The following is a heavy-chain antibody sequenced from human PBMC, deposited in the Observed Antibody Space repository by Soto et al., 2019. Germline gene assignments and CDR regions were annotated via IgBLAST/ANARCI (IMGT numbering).Heavy chain of an antibody. CDR2: INHSGST. D-gene: IGHD4-17*01. CDR3: ARENYGRVGFHYYGMDV. Sequence: SETLSLTCAVYGGSFSGYYWSWIRQPPGKGLEWIGEINHSGSTNYNPSLKSRVTISVDTSKNQFSLKLSSVTAADTAVYYCARENYGRVGFHYYGMDVWGQGTTVTVSS. J-gene: IGHJ6*02. CDR1: GGSFSGYY. V-gene: IGHV4-34*01.